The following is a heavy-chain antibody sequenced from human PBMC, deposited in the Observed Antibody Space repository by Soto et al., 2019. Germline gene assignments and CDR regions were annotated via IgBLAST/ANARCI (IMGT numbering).Heavy chain of an antibody. CDR2: IYYSGST. J-gene: IGHJ5*02. Sequence: SETLSLTCTVSGGSISSGDYYWSWIRQPPGKGLEWIGYIYYSGSTYYNPSLKSRVTISVDTSKNHFSLKLSSVTAADTAVYYCARGVTRITIFGVVKDWFDPWGQGTLVTVSS. D-gene: IGHD3-3*01. V-gene: IGHV4-30-4*01. CDR3: ARGVTRITIFGVVKDWFDP. CDR1: GGSISSGDYY.